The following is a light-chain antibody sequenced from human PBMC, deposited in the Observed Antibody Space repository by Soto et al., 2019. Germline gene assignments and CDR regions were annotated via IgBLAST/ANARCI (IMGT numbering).Light chain of an antibody. CDR1: QDISNY. CDR3: QQANSFPFT. V-gene: IGKV1-12*01. Sequence: DIQMTQSPSSLSASVGDRVTITCQASQDISNYLNWYQQKPGKAPKLLIYTASRLQSGVPSRFSGSGSGADFTLTISSLQPEDFATYYCQQANSFPFTFGPGTKVDIK. J-gene: IGKJ3*01. CDR2: TAS.